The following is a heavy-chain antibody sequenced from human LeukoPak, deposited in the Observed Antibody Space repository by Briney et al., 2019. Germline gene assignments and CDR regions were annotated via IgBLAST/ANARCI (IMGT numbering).Heavy chain of an antibody. Sequence: ASVKVSCKASGYTFTSYGISWVRQAPGQGLEWMGWISAYNGNTNYAQKLQGRVTMTTDTSTSTAYMELRSLRSDDTAVYYCARDLAKKNDILTGYYYYYYGMDVWGQGTTVTVS. CDR1: GYTFTSYG. CDR2: ISAYNGNT. V-gene: IGHV1-18*01. CDR3: ARDLAKKNDILTGYYYYYYGMDV. J-gene: IGHJ6*02. D-gene: IGHD3-9*01.